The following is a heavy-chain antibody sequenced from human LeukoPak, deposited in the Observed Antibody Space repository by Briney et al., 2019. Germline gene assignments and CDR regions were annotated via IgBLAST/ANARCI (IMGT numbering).Heavy chain of an antibody. V-gene: IGHV5-51*01. Sequence: GESLKISCKVSGYSFSSYWIGWVRQMPGKGLEWMGITYPGDSDTKYSLSFQGQVTISADKSISTAYLQWRSLKASDTAIYYCARLYMVSTLWYFDYWGQGTLVTVSS. CDR3: ARLYMVSTLWYFDY. CDR1: GYSFSSYW. J-gene: IGHJ4*02. CDR2: TYPGDSDT. D-gene: IGHD5/OR15-5a*01.